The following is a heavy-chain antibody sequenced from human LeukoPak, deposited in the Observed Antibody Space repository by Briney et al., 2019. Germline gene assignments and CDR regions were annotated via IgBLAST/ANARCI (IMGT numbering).Heavy chain of an antibody. Sequence: ASVKVSSKASGYTFTSYGISWVRQAPGQGLEWMGWISAYNGNTNYAQKLQGRVTMTTDTSTSTVYMELRSLRSDDTAVYYCARDLSDILTGYSDWGQGTLVIVSS. CDR2: ISAYNGNT. D-gene: IGHD3-9*01. V-gene: IGHV1-18*04. CDR1: GYTFTSYG. J-gene: IGHJ4*02. CDR3: ARDLSDILTGYSD.